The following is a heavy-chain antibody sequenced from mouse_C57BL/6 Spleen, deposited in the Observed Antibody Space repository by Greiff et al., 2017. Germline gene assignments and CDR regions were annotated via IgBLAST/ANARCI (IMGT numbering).Heavy chain of an antibody. V-gene: IGHV1-22*01. CDR3: ARKRLFFDY. CDR1: GYTFTDYN. CDR2: INPNNGGT. J-gene: IGHJ2*01. Sequence: VHVKQSGPELVKPGASVKMSCKASGYTFTDYNMHWVKQSHGKSLEWIGYINPNNGGTSYNQKFKGKATLTVNKSSSTAYMELRSLTSEDSAVYYCARKRLFFDYWGQGTTRTVSS.